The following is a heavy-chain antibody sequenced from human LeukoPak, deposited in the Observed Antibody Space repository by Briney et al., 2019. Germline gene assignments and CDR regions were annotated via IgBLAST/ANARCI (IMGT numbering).Heavy chain of an antibody. J-gene: IGHJ6*04. Sequence: GGSLRLSCAASEFTFSSYWMHWVRQAPGKGRVWVSRINSDGGSTTYANSVKGRFTISRDNAKNTLYLQMNSLRAEDTAVYYCARDGEDFEMGVWGKGTTVTVSS. CDR2: INSDGGST. CDR1: EFTFSSYW. CDR3: ARDGEDFEMGV. V-gene: IGHV3-74*03. D-gene: IGHD3-9*01.